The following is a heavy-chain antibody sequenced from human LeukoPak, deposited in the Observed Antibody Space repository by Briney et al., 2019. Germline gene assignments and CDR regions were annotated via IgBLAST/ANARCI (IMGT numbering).Heavy chain of an antibody. CDR2: IYSGGTT. CDR3: AKDDRWLQFCC. J-gene: IGHJ4*02. V-gene: IGHV3-53*01. Sequence: GGSLRLSCAVSGFTVSGNYMSWVRQAPGKGLEWVSLIYSGGTTYYADSVKGRFTISRDNSRNTLYLQMNSLRAEDTAVYYCAKDDRWLQFCCWGQGTLVTVSS. D-gene: IGHD5-24*01. CDR1: GFTVSGNY.